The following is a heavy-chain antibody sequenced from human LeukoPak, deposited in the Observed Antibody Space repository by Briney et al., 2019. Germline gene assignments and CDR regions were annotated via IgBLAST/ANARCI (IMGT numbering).Heavy chain of an antibody. J-gene: IGHJ4*02. CDR1: GFTFSRYW. D-gene: IGHD6-13*01. CDR2: IKSDGSST. V-gene: IGHV3-74*01. Sequence: PGGSLRLSCAASGFTFSRYWMHWVRQVPGKGLVWVSCIKSDGSSTSYADSVKGRFTISRDNAKNTLHLQINSLRAEVTAVYYCVRDSSSWYYDYWGQGTLVTVSS. CDR3: VRDSSSWYYDY.